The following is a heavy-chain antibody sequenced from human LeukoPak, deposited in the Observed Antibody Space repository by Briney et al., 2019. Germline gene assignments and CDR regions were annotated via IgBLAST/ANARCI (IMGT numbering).Heavy chain of an antibody. D-gene: IGHD3-9*01. CDR1: GYTFTSYG. Sequence: ASVTVSCKASGYTFTSYGISWVRQAPGQGLEWMGWISAYNGNTNYAQKLQGRVTMTTDTSTSTAYMELRSLRSDDTAVYYCARTYYDILTGYYLNWFDPWGQGTLVTVSS. CDR2: ISAYNGNT. V-gene: IGHV1-18*01. J-gene: IGHJ5*02. CDR3: ARTYYDILTGYYLNWFDP.